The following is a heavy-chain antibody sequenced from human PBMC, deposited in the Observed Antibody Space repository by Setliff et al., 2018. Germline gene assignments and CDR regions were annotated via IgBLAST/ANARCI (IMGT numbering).Heavy chain of an antibody. V-gene: IGHV3-7*01. Sequence: GGSLRLSCAASGFTFSNYWMTWVRQAPGKGLEWVANIQEDGSVKYYVDSVKGRFTISRDNAKNSLYLQLSSLRAEDTAVYYCARGKTDLAYWGQGTLVTVSS. CDR1: GFTFSNYW. J-gene: IGHJ4*02. D-gene: IGHD2-21*02. CDR2: IQEDGSVK. CDR3: ARGKTDLAY.